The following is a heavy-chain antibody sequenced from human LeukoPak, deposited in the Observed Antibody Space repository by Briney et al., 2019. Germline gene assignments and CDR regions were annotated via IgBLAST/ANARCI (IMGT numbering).Heavy chain of an antibody. V-gene: IGHV3-30-3*01. CDR2: ISDDGTKE. CDR3: ARCGGAYKPFDL. Sequence: PGGSLRLSCVASGFTFSSYAMHWVRQAPGKGLEWVAVISDDGTKEYYADSVKGRFTISRDNSRNTVYTSKSTLFLQMNSLRPEDTAVYYCARCGGAYKPFDLWGQGTLVTVSS. CDR1: GFTFSSYA. D-gene: IGHD2-21*01. J-gene: IGHJ4*02.